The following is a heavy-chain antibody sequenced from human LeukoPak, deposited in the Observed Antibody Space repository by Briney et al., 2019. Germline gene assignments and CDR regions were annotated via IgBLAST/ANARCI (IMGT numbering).Heavy chain of an antibody. V-gene: IGHV4-59*01. D-gene: IGHD5-18*01. CDR1: GGSISSYY. CDR2: IYYSGST. CDR3: AREGAVGYSYGHYFDY. J-gene: IGHJ4*02. Sequence: SETLSLTCTVYGGSISSYYWSWIRQPPGKGLEWIGYIYYSGSTNYNPSLKSRVTISVDTSKNQFSLKLSSVTAADTAVYYCAREGAVGYSYGHYFDYWGQGTLVTVSS.